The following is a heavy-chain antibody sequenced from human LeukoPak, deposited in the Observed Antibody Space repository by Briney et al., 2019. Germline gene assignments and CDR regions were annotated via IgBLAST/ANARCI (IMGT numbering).Heavy chain of an antibody. Sequence: APVKVSCKASGYTFTSYDINWVRQATGQGLEWMGWMNPNSGNTGYAQKFQGRVTMTRNTSISTAYMELSSLRSEDTAVYYCARGGHHYYYYYMDVWGKGTTVTISS. J-gene: IGHJ6*03. CDR3: ARGGHHYYYYYMDV. V-gene: IGHV1-8*01. CDR2: MNPNSGNT. CDR1: GYTFTSYD.